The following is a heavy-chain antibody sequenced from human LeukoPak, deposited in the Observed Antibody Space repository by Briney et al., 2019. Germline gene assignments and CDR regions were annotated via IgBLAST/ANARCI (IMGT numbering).Heavy chain of an antibody. CDR1: GFIVSSHF. Sequence: GGSLRLSCAASGFIVSSHFMSWVRQAPGKGLEWVSVIYVDGSTYYADTVKGRFTIPRDNSKNTLFLQMNSLRADDTAVYYCARASSGWHDYWGQGTLVNVSS. V-gene: IGHV3-53*01. J-gene: IGHJ4*02. D-gene: IGHD6-19*01. CDR3: ARASSGWHDY. CDR2: IYVDGST.